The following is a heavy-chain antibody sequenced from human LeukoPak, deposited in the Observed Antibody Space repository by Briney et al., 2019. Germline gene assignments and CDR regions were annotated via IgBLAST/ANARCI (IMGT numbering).Heavy chain of an antibody. Sequence: SVKVSCKASGDTFSKYRISWVRQAPGQGLEWMGGITPLSGTTHYSQNFQGRVTITADKSMSTVYMEVSSLRFDDTAMYYCARGYSNNFYGFDHWGQGTLVTVSS. D-gene: IGHD5-12*01. CDR3: ARGYSNNFYGFDH. CDR1: GDTFSKYR. V-gene: IGHV1-69*06. CDR2: ITPLSGTT. J-gene: IGHJ4*02.